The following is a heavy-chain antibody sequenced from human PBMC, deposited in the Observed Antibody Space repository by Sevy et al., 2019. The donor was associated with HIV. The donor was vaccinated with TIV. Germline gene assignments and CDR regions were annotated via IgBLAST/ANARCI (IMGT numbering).Heavy chain of an antibody. CDR2: IRGAGSIT. J-gene: IGHJ4*02. CDR1: GFTFNSYA. D-gene: IGHD3-9*01. V-gene: IGHV3-23*01. CDR3: ARNFVPDTTSYFGPLDY. Sequence: GSLRLSCAASGFTFNSYAMNWVRQAPGKGLEWLSAIRGAGSITFYADSVKGRFTISRDNSRNTLYLQMNSLRAEDTAIYYCARNFVPDTTSYFGPLDYWGRGTLVTVSS.